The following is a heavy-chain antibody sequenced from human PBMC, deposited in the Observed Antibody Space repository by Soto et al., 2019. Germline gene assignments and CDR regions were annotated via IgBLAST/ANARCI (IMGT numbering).Heavy chain of an antibody. CDR2: IIPISDTT. CDR1: GGTFSSYA. Sequence: QVQLVESGAEVKKPGSSVKVSCKASGGTFSSYAISWVRQAPGQGLEWVGGIIPISDTTNYGQKFQGRVTITADQSTSTAYLELGSLRSDHTAVSYSATSHGRSTGLEISYYYSYGMDVWGQGATVTVSS. CDR3: ATSHGRSTGLEISYYYSYGMDV. J-gene: IGHJ6*02. D-gene: IGHD6-25*01. V-gene: IGHV1-69*01.